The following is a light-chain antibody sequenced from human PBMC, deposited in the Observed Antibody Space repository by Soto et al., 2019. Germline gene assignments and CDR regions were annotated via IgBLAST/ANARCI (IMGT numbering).Light chain of an antibody. V-gene: IGKV3-15*01. CDR3: QQHNNWPPWT. CDR2: GAS. CDR1: QSVSSN. Sequence: VTTQSSATLSLSPRASPTLSCSSSQSVSSNLAWYQQKPGQAPRLLIYGASTRATDVPARFSGSGSGTEFTLTISSLQSEDFAVYYCQQHNNWPPWTFGQGTKVDIK. J-gene: IGKJ1*01.